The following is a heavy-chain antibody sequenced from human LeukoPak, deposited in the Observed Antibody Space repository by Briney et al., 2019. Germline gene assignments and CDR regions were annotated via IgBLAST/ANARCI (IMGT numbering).Heavy chain of an antibody. V-gene: IGHV3-15*01. CDR2: IRSKTDGGTT. CDR3: TTVSPAGQLDY. D-gene: IGHD6-13*01. CDR1: GFSFNNAW. J-gene: IGHJ4*02. Sequence: GGSLRLSCAASGFSFNNAWMSWVRQAPGKGLEWVGRIRSKTDGGTTDYAAPVKGRFTISRDDSKNTLFLQMNSLKTEDRAVYYCTTVSPAGQLDYWSQGTLVTVSS.